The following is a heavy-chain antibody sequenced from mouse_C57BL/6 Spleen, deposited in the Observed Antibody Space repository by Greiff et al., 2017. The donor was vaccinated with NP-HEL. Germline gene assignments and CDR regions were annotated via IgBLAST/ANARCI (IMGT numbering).Heavy chain of an antibody. CDR2: IYPGSGNT. V-gene: IGHV1-76*01. CDR3: ARTIYYYGSSYFDY. J-gene: IGHJ2*01. D-gene: IGHD1-1*01. CDR1: GYTFTDYY. Sequence: QVQLKQSGAELVRPGASVKLSCKASGYTFTDYYINWVKQRPGQGLEWIARIYPGSGNTYYNEKFKGKATLTAEKSSSTAYMQLSSLTSEDSAVYFCARTIYYYGSSYFDYWGQGTTLTVSS.